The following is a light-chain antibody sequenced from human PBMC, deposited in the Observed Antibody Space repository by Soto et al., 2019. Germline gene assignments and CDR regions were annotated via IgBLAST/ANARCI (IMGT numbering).Light chain of an antibody. CDR2: DAS. Sequence: EIVLTQSPATLSLSPGERATLSCRASQSVSSYLAWYQQKPGQAPRLLIYDASNRATGIPARFSGSGSGTDFTLTISSLEPEDFAVHYCQQRSNWPPWTFGQGTKAEIK. V-gene: IGKV3-11*01. CDR3: QQRSNWPPWT. J-gene: IGKJ1*01. CDR1: QSVSSY.